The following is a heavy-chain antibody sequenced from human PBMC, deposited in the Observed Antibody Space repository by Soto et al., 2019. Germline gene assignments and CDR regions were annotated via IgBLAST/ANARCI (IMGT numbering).Heavy chain of an antibody. CDR3: ARDGRTGTTLPHGGLDQ. V-gene: IGHV3-30-3*01. Sequence: QVQLMESGGGVVQPGGSLRLYCAASGFTFRSYAIHWVRQAPGKGLEWVAIISYDGSTKFYTDSVKGRFTISRDNSNNTLYLQMTRLRSEDTAIYYCARDGRTGTTLPHGGLDQWGQGTLVTVSS. CDR1: GFTFRSYA. CDR2: ISYDGSTK. J-gene: IGHJ4*02. D-gene: IGHD3-16*01.